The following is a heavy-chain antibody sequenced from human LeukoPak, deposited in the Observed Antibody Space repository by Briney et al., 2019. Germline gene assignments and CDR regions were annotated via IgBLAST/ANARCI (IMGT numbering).Heavy chain of an antibody. CDR2: IYPDDSDT. CDR1: GYSFTNYW. D-gene: IGHD3-22*01. J-gene: IGHJ4*02. Sequence: PGESLRISCKGSGYSFTNYWIGWVRQMPGKGLEWMGIIYPDDSDTRYSPSFQGQVTISADKTISTAYLQWSSLKASDTAMYYCARLSPMIVDYWGQGTLVTVSS. CDR3: ARLSPMIVDY. V-gene: IGHV5-51*01.